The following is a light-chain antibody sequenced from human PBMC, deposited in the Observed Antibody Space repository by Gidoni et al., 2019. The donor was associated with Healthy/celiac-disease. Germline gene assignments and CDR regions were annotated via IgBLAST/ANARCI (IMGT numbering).Light chain of an antibody. J-gene: IGKJ1*01. CDR2: KAP. Sequence: DIQMTQSPSTPSASVGDRVTITCRASQSISSWLAWYQQKPGKAPKLLIYKAPSLESGVPSRFSGSGSWTDFTLTISSLQPDDFATYYCQQYNSYSGTFGRXTKVEIK. CDR3: QQYNSYSGT. V-gene: IGKV1-5*03. CDR1: QSISSW.